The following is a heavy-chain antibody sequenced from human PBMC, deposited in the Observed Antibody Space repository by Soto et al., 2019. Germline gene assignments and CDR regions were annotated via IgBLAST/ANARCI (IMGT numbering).Heavy chain of an antibody. CDR3: ARGVTASPLDY. CDR2: INHSGST. V-gene: IGHV4-34*01. CDR1: GGSFSGYY. Sequence: SETLSLTCAVYGGSFSGYYWSWIRQPPGKGLEWIGEINHSGSTNYNPSLKSRVTISVDTSKNQFSLKLSSVTAADTAVYYCARGVTASPLDYWGQGTLVTVSS. J-gene: IGHJ4*02. D-gene: IGHD2-21*02.